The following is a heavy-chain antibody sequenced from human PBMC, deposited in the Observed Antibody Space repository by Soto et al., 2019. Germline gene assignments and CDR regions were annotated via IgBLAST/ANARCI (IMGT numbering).Heavy chain of an antibody. CDR1: GGTFSNDA. J-gene: IGHJ4*02. V-gene: IGHV1-69*01. Sequence: QVQLVQSGAEVKKPGSSVKVSCKASGGTFSNDAFSWVRQAPGQGLEWVGGIIPLFGTPNYAQDFQGRVTITADESSGTTYMELSSLRSADTAVYYCARERVGVMATGGYFDYWGQGTLVTVSS. CDR2: IIPLFGTP. D-gene: IGHD2-21*01. CDR3: ARERVGVMATGGYFDY.